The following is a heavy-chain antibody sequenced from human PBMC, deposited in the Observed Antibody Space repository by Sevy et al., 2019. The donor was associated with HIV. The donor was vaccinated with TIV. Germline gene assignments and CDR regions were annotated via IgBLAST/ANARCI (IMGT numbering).Heavy chain of an antibody. Sequence: SETLSLTCPVSGGSIRSTSYYWGWIRQPPGKGLEWIASFDYAGTTYYTPALKSRVTISGDMSKNQFSLKLKSVTVADTAFYYCARYVRGDYAGGFDSWGQGTLVTVSS. V-gene: IGHV4-39*01. CDR3: ARYVRGDYAGGFDS. CDR1: GGSIRSTSYY. D-gene: IGHD4-17*01. CDR2: FDYAGTT. J-gene: IGHJ5*01.